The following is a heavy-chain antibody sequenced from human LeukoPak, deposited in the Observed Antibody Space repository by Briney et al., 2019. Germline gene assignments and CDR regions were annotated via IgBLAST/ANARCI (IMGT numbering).Heavy chain of an antibody. J-gene: IGHJ4*02. CDR1: GYTFTSYA. CDR2: ISAYNGNT. CDR3: ARASIAAAGTKFFGY. Sequence: ASVKVSCKASGYTFTSYAMHWVRQAPGQGLEWMGWISAYNGNTNYAQKIQGRVTMTTDTSTSTAYMELRSLRSDDTAVYYCARASIAAAGTKFFGYWGQGTLVTVSS. V-gene: IGHV1-18*01. D-gene: IGHD6-13*01.